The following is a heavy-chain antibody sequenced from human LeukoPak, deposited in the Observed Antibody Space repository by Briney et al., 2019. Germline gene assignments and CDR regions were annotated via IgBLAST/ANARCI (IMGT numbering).Heavy chain of an antibody. J-gene: IGHJ3*01. CDR1: GGSISSYF. V-gene: IGHV4-59*12. CDR2: IYYSGSA. CDR3: AKDLSVVGAHDSFDV. Sequence: PSETLSLTCAVSGGSISSYFWSWIRQPPGKGLEWIGYIYYSGSANYNPSLKSRVTMSVDTSKKQVSLKLSSVTAADTAVYYCAKDLSVVGAHDSFDVWGQGTMVTVSS. D-gene: IGHD1-26*01.